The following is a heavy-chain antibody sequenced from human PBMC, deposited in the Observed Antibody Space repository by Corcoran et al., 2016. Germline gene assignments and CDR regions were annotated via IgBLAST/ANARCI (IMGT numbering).Heavy chain of an antibody. CDR2: IIPIFGTA. V-gene: IGHV1-69*01. Sequence: QVQLVQSGAEVKKPGSSVKVSCKASGGTFSSYAISWVRQAPGQGLEWMGGIIPIFGTANYAQKFQGRVTITADESTSTAYMELSSLRSEDTAVYYCASKRGGGPIAAAGTRYYYYGMDVWGQGTTVTVSS. D-gene: IGHD6-13*01. CDR1: GGTFSSYA. J-gene: IGHJ6*02. CDR3: ASKRGGGPIAAAGTRYYYYGMDV.